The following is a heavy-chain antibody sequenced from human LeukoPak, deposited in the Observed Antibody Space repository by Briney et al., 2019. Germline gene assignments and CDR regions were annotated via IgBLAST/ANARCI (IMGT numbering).Heavy chain of an antibody. J-gene: IGHJ4*02. CDR1: GFTFSSYA. Sequence: PGGSLRLSCAASGFTFSSYAMHWVRQAPGKGLEWVAVISYDGSNKYYADSVKGRFTISRDNSKNTLYLQMNSLRAEDTAVYYCARDGYSSSLNLDYWGQGTLVTVSS. V-gene: IGHV3-30-3*01. CDR3: ARDGYSSSLNLDY. D-gene: IGHD6-13*01. CDR2: ISYDGSNK.